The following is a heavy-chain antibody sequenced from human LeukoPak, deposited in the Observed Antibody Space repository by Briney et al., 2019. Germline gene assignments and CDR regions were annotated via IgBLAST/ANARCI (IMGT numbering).Heavy chain of an antibody. CDR1: GGSISSSSYY. Sequence: PSETLSLTCTVSGGSISSSSYYWGWIRQPPGKGLEWIGSIYYSGSTYYNPSLKSRVTISVDTSKNQFSLKLSSVTAADTAVYYCAKSPVRYCSSTSCYPIGDYWGQGTLVTVSS. CDR3: AKSPVRYCSSTSCYPIGDY. CDR2: IYYSGST. J-gene: IGHJ4*02. D-gene: IGHD2-2*01. V-gene: IGHV4-39*07.